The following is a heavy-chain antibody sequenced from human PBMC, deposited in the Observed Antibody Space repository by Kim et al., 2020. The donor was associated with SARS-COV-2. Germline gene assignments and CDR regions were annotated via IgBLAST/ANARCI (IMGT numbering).Heavy chain of an antibody. CDR2: INAGNGNT. D-gene: IGHD3-10*01. CDR3: AKVRGVILYYFDY. J-gene: IGHJ4*02. Sequence: ASVKVSCKASGYTFTSYAMHWVRQAPGQRLEWMGWINAGNGNTKYSQKFQGRVTITRDTSASTAYMELSSLRSEDTAVYYCAKVRGVILYYFDYWGQGTLVTVSS. CDR1: GYTFTSYA. V-gene: IGHV1-3*01.